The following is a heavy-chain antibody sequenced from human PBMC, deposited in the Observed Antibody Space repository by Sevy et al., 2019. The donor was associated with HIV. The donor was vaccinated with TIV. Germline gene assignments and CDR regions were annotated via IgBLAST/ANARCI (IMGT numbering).Heavy chain of an antibody. V-gene: IGHV5-51*01. Sequence: GESLKISCKGSGYSFTSYWIGWVRQMPGKGLEWMGIIYPGDSDTRYSPSFQGQVPISAGKSISTAYLPWSSLKASATALYYCARHDPVGYCSSTSCYSGDYWGQGTLVTVSS. CDR2: IYPGDSDT. CDR3: ARHDPVGYCSSTSCYSGDY. D-gene: IGHD2-2*02. CDR1: GYSFTSYW. J-gene: IGHJ4*02.